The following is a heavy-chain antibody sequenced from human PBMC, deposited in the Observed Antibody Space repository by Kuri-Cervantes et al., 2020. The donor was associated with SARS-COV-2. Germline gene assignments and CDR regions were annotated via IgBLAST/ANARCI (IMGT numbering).Heavy chain of an antibody. Sequence: ASVKVSCKASGYTFSNYGINWVRQAPGQGLEWMGWINPNSGGTNYAQKFQGRVTMTRDTSISTAYMELSGLRSDDTAVYYCARDPSQSVGATFDYWGQGTLVTVSS. D-gene: IGHD1-26*01. CDR2: INPNSGGT. CDR1: GYTFSNYG. CDR3: ARDPSQSVGATFDY. V-gene: IGHV1-2*02. J-gene: IGHJ4*02.